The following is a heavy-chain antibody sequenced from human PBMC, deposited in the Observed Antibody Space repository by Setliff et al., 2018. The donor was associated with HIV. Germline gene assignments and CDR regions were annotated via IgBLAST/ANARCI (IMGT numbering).Heavy chain of an antibody. CDR3: ARHGKDKGSGSYSSLLDY. D-gene: IGHD3-10*01. CDR1: GGSISRSSYH. CDR2: FYYSGNT. V-gene: IGHV4-39*01. Sequence: PSETLSLTCTVSGGSISRSSYHWGWIRQPPGKGLEWIGSFYYSGNTYYNPSLKSRVTISVDTSKNQFSLRLNSVTAADTAVYHCARHGKDKGSGSYSSLLDYWGQGTLVTVSS. J-gene: IGHJ4*02.